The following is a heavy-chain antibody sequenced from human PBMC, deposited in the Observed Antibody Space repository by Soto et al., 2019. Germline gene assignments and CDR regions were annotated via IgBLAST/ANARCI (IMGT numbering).Heavy chain of an antibody. D-gene: IGHD3-22*01. J-gene: IGHJ6*02. CDR1: GGSISSSSW. Sequence: SETVSLTCAVSGGSISSSSWWSWVRQPPGKGLEWIGEMYHSGSTNHNPSLKSRVTISVDKSKNQFSLKLSSVTAADTAVYYCAGSGYYHNSGMDVWGQGTTVTVSS. CDR2: MYHSGST. V-gene: IGHV4-4*02. CDR3: AGSGYYHNSGMDV.